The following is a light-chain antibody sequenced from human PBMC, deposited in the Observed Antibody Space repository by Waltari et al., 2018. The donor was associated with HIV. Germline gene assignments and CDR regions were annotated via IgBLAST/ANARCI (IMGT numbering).Light chain of an antibody. J-gene: IGKJ1*01. V-gene: IGKV4-1*01. CDR3: QQYYSTPPRT. CDR1: QNFLYKSDNKNY. Sequence: DIVMTQSPDSLAVSLGERATINCKSSQNFLYKSDNKNYLAWYQQKPGQPPKLLISWASARESGVPDRFSGSGSGTDFTLTISSLQAEDVAVYYCQQYYSTPPRTFGQGTKVEIK. CDR2: WAS.